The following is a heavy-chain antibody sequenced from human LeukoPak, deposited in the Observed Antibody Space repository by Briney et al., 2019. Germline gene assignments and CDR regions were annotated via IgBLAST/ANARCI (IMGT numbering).Heavy chain of an antibody. D-gene: IGHD5-18*01. Sequence: PGASLRLSCAASGFTFSSYAVSWVRQAPGKRQEWVSAISGSGGSTYYADSVKGRFTTSRDNSKNTLYLQMNSLRAEDTAVYYCAKLYSYGLHFDYWGQGTLVTVSS. V-gene: IGHV3-23*01. CDR3: AKLYSYGLHFDY. CDR1: GFTFSSYA. J-gene: IGHJ4*02. CDR2: ISGSGGST.